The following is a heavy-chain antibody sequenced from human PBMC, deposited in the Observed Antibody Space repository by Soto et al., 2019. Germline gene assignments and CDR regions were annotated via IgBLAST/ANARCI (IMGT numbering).Heavy chain of an antibody. CDR1: GYTFTGYY. CDR2: INANSGGT. V-gene: IGHV1-2*02. J-gene: IGHJ6*02. D-gene: IGHD1-26*01. Sequence: ASVKVSCKASGYTFTGYYMHWVRQAPGQGLEWMGWINANSGGTNYAQKFQGRVTMTRDTSISTAYMELTWLRSDDTAVYYCARDHSGDYYGHYYYCMDVWGQGTTVTVSS. CDR3: ARDHSGDYYGHYYYCMDV.